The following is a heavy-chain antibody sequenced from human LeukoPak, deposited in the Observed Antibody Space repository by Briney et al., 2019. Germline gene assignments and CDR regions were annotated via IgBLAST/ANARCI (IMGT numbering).Heavy chain of an antibody. CDR1: GFTFSSYW. V-gene: IGHV3-7*03. CDR3: ASHQYDFWSGYYSYYYYGMDV. D-gene: IGHD3-3*01. CDR2: IKQDGREK. Sequence: GGSLRLSCAASGFTFSSYWMSWVRQAPGKGLEWVANIKQDGREKYYVDSVKGRFTISRDNAKNSLYLQMNSLRAEDTAVYYCASHQYDFWSGYYSYYYYGMDVWGQGTTVTVSS. J-gene: IGHJ6*02.